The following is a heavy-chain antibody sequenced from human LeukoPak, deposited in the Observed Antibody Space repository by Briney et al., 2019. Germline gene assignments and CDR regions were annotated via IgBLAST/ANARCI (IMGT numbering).Heavy chain of an antibody. CDR1: GFTFSNYW. CDR3: ARAALRYFDWLLYLDY. Sequence: PGGSLRLSCAASGFTFSNYWMSWVRQAPGKGLEWVANIKTDGSEKYYVDSVKGRFTISRDNAKNSLYLQMNSLRVEDTAVYYCARAALRYFDWLLYLDYWGQGTLVTVSS. J-gene: IGHJ4*02. CDR2: IKTDGSEK. V-gene: IGHV3-7*04. D-gene: IGHD3-9*01.